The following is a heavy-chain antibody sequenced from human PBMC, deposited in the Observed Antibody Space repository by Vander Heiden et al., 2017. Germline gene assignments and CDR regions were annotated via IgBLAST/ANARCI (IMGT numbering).Heavy chain of an antibody. D-gene: IGHD2-21*02. CDR1: GFSFRDYY. J-gene: IGHJ4*02. V-gene: IGHV3-11*01. Sequence: QVHLVESGGGLVKPGGSLRLSCEASGFSFRDYYMSWIRQGPGKGLEWISYISNSGSTIQYVDSVRGRFTISRDNAKNSLYLQMNSLRVQDTAVYFCARVRDTNCGGDCYLGYWGQGTLVTVSS. CDR2: ISNSGSTI. CDR3: ARVRDTNCGGDCYLGY.